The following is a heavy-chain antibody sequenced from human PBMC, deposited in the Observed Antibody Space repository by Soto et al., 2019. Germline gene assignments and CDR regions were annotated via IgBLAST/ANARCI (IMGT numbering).Heavy chain of an antibody. CDR2: ISTSSVTT. J-gene: IGHJ3*02. CDR1: GFTFNSFA. V-gene: IGHV3-48*01. D-gene: IGHD4-17*01. Sequence: GGSLRLSCAASGFTFNSFAMAWVRQAPGKGLEWVSCISTSSVTTYYADSVKGRFTISRDNAKNSLYLQMHSLRAEDTAVYYCARDRDWDDYGDYWRQNAFGIWGQGTMVTVSS. CDR3: ARDRDWDDYGDYWRQNAFGI.